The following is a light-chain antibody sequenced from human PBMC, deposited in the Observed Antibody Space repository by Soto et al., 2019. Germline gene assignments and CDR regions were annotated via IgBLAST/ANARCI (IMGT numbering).Light chain of an antibody. J-gene: IGLJ1*01. Sequence: QSALTQPASVSGSPGQSITISCTGTSSDVGGHDYVSWYQQHPGKAPKLIIYEVRNRPSGVSNRFSGSKSGNTASLTISGLQAVDEADYYCSSYSSTTLVFGTGTKVTVL. CDR2: EVR. V-gene: IGLV2-14*01. CDR1: SSDVGGHDY. CDR3: SSYSSTTLV.